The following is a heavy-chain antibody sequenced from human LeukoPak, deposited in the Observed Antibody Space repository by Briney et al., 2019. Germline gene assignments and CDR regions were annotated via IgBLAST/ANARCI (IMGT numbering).Heavy chain of an antibody. CDR2: IYHSGST. Sequence: PSQTLSLTCAVSGGSISSGGYSWSWIRQPPGKGLEWIGYIYHSGSTYYNPSLKSRVTISVDRSKNQFSLKLSSVTAADTAVYYCAREGIVGAPDAFDIWGQGTMVTVSS. CDR3: AREGIVGAPDAFDI. J-gene: IGHJ3*02. V-gene: IGHV4-30-2*01. D-gene: IGHD1-26*01. CDR1: GGSISSGGYS.